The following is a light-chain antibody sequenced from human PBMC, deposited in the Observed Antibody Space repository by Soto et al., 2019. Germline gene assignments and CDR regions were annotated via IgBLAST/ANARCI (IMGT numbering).Light chain of an antibody. V-gene: IGKV3-20*01. J-gene: IGKJ1*01. CDR3: QQYSSSPCT. CDR2: GAS. Sequence: SQSPANLSLSPGESAPTSCRTSQTVSNTYLAWYQQKPGQAPRLLIYGASSRATGIPDRFSGGGSGTDFTLTISRLEPEDFAVYYCQQYSSSPCTFGQGTKVDIK. CDR1: QTVSNTY.